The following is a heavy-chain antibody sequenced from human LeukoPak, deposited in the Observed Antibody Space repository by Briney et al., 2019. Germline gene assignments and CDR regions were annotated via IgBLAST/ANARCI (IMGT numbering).Heavy chain of an antibody. D-gene: IGHD3-10*01. Sequence: SETLPLTCAVYGGSFSGYYWSWIRQPPGKGLEWIGEINHSGSTNYNPSLKSRVTISVDTSKNQFSLKLSSVTAADTAVYYCARGRGYYYGSGSAAPFDYWGQGTLVTVSS. CDR1: GGSFSGYY. V-gene: IGHV4-34*01. J-gene: IGHJ4*02. CDR2: INHSGST. CDR3: ARGRGYYYGSGSAAPFDY.